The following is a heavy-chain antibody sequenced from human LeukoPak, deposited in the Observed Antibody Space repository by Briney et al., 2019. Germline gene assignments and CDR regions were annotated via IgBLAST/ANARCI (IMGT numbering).Heavy chain of an antibody. Sequence: PSETLSLTCTVSGGSISSYYWSWIRQPPGKGLEWIGYIYYSGSTNYNPSPKSRVTISVDTSKNQFSLKLSSVTAADTAVYYCARDSPYYDSSGYYSGYYYYMDVWGKGTTVTVSS. J-gene: IGHJ6*03. CDR1: GGSISSYY. V-gene: IGHV4-59*01. CDR3: ARDSPYYDSSGYYSGYYYYMDV. D-gene: IGHD3-22*01. CDR2: IYYSGST.